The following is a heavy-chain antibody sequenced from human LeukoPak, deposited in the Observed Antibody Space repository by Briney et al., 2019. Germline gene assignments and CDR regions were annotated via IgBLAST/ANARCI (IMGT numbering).Heavy chain of an antibody. Sequence: SETLSLTCTVSGGSISSYYWSWIRQPPGKGLEWIAYISDIGSINYNPSLKSRVTISLDTSKNQFSLKLSSVTAADTAVYYCVGHHPRNTVDFWGQGTLVTVSS. V-gene: IGHV4-59*08. CDR2: ISDIGSI. CDR1: GGSISSYY. D-gene: IGHD2-8*02. J-gene: IGHJ4*02. CDR3: VGHHPRNTVDF.